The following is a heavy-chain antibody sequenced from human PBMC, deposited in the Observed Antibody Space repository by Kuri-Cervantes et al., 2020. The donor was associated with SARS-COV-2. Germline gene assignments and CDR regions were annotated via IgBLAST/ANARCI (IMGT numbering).Heavy chain of an antibody. V-gene: IGHV4-59*01. J-gene: IGHJ4*02. CDR1: GGSISSYY. CDR3: ARDGRGVDTAVRYFDY. D-gene: IGHD5-18*01. Sequence: SETLSLTCTVSGGSISSYYWSWIRQPPGKGLEWIGYIYYSGSTNYNPSLKSRVTISVDTSKNQFSLKLSSVTAADTAVYYCARDGRGVDTAVRYFDYWGQGTLVTVSS. CDR2: IYYSGST.